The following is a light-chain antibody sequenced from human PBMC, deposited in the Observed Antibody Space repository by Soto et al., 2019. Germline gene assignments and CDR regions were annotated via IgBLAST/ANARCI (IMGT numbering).Light chain of an antibody. CDR2: EVS. V-gene: IGLV2-14*01. J-gene: IGLJ3*02. Sequence: ALAQPASVSGSPGQSITIFCGGTSSDVGAYKFVSWYRHHPGKAPQVMIYEVSNRPSGVSNRFSGSKSGNTASLTISGLQPEDEGDYYCSSYTSTSTPWVFGGGTKVTVL. CDR1: SSDVGAYKF. CDR3: SSYTSTSTPWV.